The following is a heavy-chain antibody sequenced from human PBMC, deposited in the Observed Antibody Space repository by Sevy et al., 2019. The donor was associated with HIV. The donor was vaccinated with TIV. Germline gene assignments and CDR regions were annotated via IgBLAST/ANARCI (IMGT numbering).Heavy chain of an antibody. Sequence: GESLKISCVASGFTFSNAWMSWVRQAPGKGLEWVGRIKSKTDGGTTDYAAPVKGRFTISRDDSKNTLYLQMNSLKTEDTAVYYCTTELRAYSGSYYGWFDPWGQGTLVTVSS. CDR2: IKSKTDGGTT. CDR3: TTELRAYSGSYYGWFDP. J-gene: IGHJ5*02. D-gene: IGHD1-26*01. V-gene: IGHV3-15*01. CDR1: GFTFSNAW.